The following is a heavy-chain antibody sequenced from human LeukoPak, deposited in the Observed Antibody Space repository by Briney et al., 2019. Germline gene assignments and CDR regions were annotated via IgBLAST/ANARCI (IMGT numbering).Heavy chain of an antibody. D-gene: IGHD6-19*01. Sequence: SETLSLTCTVSGGSISSYYWSWIRQPPGKGLEWIGYIYYSGSTNYNPSLKSRVTISVDTSKNQFSLKLSSVTAADTAVYYCARHAVYAGSGWSFDYWGQGILVTVSS. CDR1: GGSISSYY. CDR2: IYYSGST. CDR3: ARHAVYAGSGWSFDY. V-gene: IGHV4-59*01. J-gene: IGHJ4*02.